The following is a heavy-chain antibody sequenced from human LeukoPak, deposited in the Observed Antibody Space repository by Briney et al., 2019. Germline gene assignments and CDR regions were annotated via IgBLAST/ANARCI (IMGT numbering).Heavy chain of an antibody. D-gene: IGHD4-17*01. CDR3: AKDPNGDFLGAFDF. CDR1: GFALSKFA. J-gene: IGHJ3*01. V-gene: IGHV3-23*01. Sequence: GGSLRLSCVASGFALSKFALTWVRQAPGKGLQWVSAITGDGVTTQYADSVKGRFTISRDNSKNTLYLQMNSLRVGDTAMYYCAKDPNGDFLGAFDFWGQGTMVTVSS. CDR2: ITGDGVTT.